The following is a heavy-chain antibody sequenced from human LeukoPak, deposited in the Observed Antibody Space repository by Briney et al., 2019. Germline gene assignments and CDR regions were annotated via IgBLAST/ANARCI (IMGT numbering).Heavy chain of an antibody. D-gene: IGHD3-10*01. V-gene: IGHV1-2*02. CDR1: GYTFTSYD. J-gene: IGHJ4*02. CDR3: ARVRGAYDNFDY. Sequence: ASVKVSCKASGYTFTSYDINWVRQAPGQGLEWMGWINPNSGGTNYAQKFQGRVTMTRDTSISTAYMELSRLRSDDTAVYYCARVRGAYDNFDYWGQGTLVTVSS. CDR2: INPNSGGT.